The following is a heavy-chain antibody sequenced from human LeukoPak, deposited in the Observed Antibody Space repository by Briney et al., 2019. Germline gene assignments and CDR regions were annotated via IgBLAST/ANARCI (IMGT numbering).Heavy chain of an antibody. CDR2: INTNTGNP. CDR1: GYTFTSYA. J-gene: IGHJ4*02. CDR3: ARRSYGDYRAFDY. Sequence: GASVKVSCEASGYTFTSYAMNWVRQAPGQGLEWMGWINTNTGNPTYAQGFTGRFVFSLDTSVSMAYLQISSLKAEDTAVYYCARRSYGDYRAFDYWGQGTLVTVSS. D-gene: IGHD4-17*01. V-gene: IGHV7-4-1*04.